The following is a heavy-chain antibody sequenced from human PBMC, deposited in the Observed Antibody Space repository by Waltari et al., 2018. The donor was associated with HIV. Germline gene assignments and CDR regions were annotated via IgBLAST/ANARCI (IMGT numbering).Heavy chain of an antibody. J-gene: IGHJ4*02. CDR3: TRDLSTYGHEFDY. CDR2: INIVGTET. D-gene: IGHD2-2*01. V-gene: IGHV3-74*01. Sequence: DVRLEESGGNLVQPGGSLRLSCAASGFNFRSYWMHWIRHAPGKGLVWVSHINIVGTETSYLDSVKGRFTISRDNTKNTVYLQMNGLRVDDTAIYYCTRDLSTYGHEFDYWGQGTRVTVAS. CDR1: GFNFRSYW.